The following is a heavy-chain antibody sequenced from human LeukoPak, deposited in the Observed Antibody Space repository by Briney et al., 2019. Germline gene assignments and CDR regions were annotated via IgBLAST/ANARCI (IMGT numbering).Heavy chain of an antibody. CDR2: ISGSGGST. D-gene: IGHD6-13*01. Sequence: GGSLRLSCAASGFTFSSYAMSWVRQAPGKGLEWVSAISGSGGSTYYADSVKGRSTISRDNSKNTLYLQMNSLRAEDTAVYYCAKGTRSQYSSSHLDYWGQGTLVTVSS. CDR3: AKGTRSQYSSSHLDY. J-gene: IGHJ4*02. V-gene: IGHV3-23*01. CDR1: GFTFSSYA.